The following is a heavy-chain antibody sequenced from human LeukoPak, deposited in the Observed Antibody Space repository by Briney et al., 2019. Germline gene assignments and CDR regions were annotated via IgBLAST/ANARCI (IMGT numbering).Heavy chain of an antibody. CDR1: GGSISSYY. Sequence: SETLSLTCTVSGGSISSYYWSWIRQPPGKGLEWIGYIYHSGSTYYNPSLKSRVTISVDRSKNQFSLKLSSVTAADTAVYYCASSADEHAFDIWGQGTMVTVSS. J-gene: IGHJ3*02. D-gene: IGHD3-10*01. V-gene: IGHV4-59*12. CDR3: ASSADEHAFDI. CDR2: IYHSGST.